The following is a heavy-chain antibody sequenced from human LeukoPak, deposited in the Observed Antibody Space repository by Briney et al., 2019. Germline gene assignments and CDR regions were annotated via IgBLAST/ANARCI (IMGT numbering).Heavy chain of an antibody. CDR3: AREKWRPSGRWEPLDY. CDR1: GFTFTTYW. V-gene: IGHV3-7*01. CDR2: IQEDGREK. J-gene: IGHJ4*02. Sequence: GGSLRLSCAASGFTFTTYWMTWVRRAPGKGLEWVANIQEDGREKYYVDSVKGRFAISSDSAKNSVYLQMNSLRVEDTAVYYCAREKWRPSGRWEPLDYWGQGTLVTVSS. D-gene: IGHD1-26*01.